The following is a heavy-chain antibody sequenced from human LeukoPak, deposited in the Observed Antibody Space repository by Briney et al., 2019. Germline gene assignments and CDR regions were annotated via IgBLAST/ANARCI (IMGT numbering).Heavy chain of an antibody. CDR2: INEDGSTT. CDR3: VRDLGGRSGH. V-gene: IGHV3-74*01. CDR1: GFTFSSYA. D-gene: IGHD1-26*01. J-gene: IGHJ4*02. Sequence: GGSLRPSCAASGFTFSSYAMSWVRQTPGKGLVWVSRINEDGSTTNYADSVKGRSTIFRDNAKNTLYLQMNSLRAEDTAVYYCVRDLGGRSGHWGQGTLVTVSS.